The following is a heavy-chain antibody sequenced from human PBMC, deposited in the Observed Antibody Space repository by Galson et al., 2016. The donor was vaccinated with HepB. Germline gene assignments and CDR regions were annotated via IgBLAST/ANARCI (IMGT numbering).Heavy chain of an antibody. CDR1: GYSFITYA. J-gene: IGHJ6*02. V-gene: IGHV1-3*01. Sequence: SGYSFITYAMHWVRQAPGQRLEWMGWINAGNGGTKYSQKLQGRVTITRDTSASTAYMELSSLRSEDTAVYFCARAGSTSMVQGWAYRMDVWGQGTTVTVSS. CDR3: ARAGSTSMVQGWAYRMDV. D-gene: IGHD3-10*01. CDR2: INAGNGGT.